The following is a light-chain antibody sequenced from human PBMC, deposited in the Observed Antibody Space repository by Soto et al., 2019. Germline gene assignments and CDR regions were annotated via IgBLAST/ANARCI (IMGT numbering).Light chain of an antibody. Sequence: EIVLAQSPGTLSLSPGESATLSCRASQSVSSSFLAWYQQKAGQAPRLLIYGASTRATDIPVRFSGSGSGTEFTLTISSLQSEDFAVYYCQQYNIWPPLYTFGQGTKL. V-gene: IGKV3-15*01. CDR1: QSVSSS. J-gene: IGKJ2*01. CDR2: GAS. CDR3: QQYNIWPPLYT.